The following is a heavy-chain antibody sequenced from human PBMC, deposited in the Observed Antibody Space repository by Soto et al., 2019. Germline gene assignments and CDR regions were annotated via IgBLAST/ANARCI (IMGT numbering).Heavy chain of an antibody. Sequence: LRLSCAASGFSLSHYSMNWGGQAPGKGLEWVSYISSSSSTIYYADSVKGRFTISRDNAKNSLYLQMNSLRDEDTAVYYCASLLLSFGSFMDVWGQGTTVTVSS. D-gene: IGHD3-10*01. J-gene: IGHJ6*01. V-gene: IGHV3-48*02. CDR3: ASLLLSFGSFMDV. CDR1: GFSLSHYS. CDR2: ISSSSSTI.